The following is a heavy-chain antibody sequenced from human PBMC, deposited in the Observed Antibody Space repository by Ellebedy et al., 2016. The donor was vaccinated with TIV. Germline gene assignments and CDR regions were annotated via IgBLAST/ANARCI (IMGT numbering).Heavy chain of an antibody. J-gene: IGHJ3*02. CDR1: GFSFRSYW. CDR3: ATDGSYGDYLSPTHAFAI. D-gene: IGHD4-17*01. Sequence: GGSLRLSCGASGFSFRSYWMTWVRQAPGKGLEWVANINQDGSDKYYVDSVKGRFTISRDNAKNSLYLQMNGLRAEDTAVYYCATDGSYGDYLSPTHAFAIWGQGTMVAVSS. CDR2: INQDGSDK. V-gene: IGHV3-7*01.